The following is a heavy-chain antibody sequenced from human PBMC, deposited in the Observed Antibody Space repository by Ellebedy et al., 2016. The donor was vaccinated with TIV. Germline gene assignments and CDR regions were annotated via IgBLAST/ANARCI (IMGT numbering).Heavy chain of an antibody. CDR1: GLTFSSHA. D-gene: IGHD5-18*01. V-gene: IGHV3-23*01. CDR3: AKAPSAAMGPIDY. Sequence: GESLKISCAASGLTFSSHAMSWVRQAPGKGLEWVSSITDSGGNTYYADSVKGRFTISRDNSKNTLYLQMDSLRADDTAAYYCAKAPSAAMGPIDYWGQGTLLAVSS. CDR2: ITDSGGNT. J-gene: IGHJ4*02.